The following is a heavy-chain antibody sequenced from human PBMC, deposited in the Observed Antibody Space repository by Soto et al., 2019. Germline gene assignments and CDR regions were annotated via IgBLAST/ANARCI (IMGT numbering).Heavy chain of an antibody. CDR3: AKDSGSSGLFDY. CDR1: GFTFSNYA. D-gene: IGHD5-12*01. Sequence: EVQLLESGGGLVQPGGSLRLSCAVSGFTFSNYAMSWVRQAPGKGLEWVSVISGSGGSTFYADSVKGRFTISRDNSKKTLHLQINSLSAGDTAVYYCAKDSGSSGLFDYWGQGTLVAVSS. J-gene: IGHJ4*02. V-gene: IGHV3-23*01. CDR2: ISGSGGST.